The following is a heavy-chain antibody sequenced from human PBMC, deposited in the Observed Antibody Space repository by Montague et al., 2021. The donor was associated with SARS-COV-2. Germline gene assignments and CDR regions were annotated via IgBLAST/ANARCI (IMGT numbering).Heavy chain of an antibody. D-gene: IGHD2-15*01. CDR1: GEPISGFY. Sequence: SETLSLTCTVSGEPISGFYWNWIRQSAGEGLEWIGRIYTTGSTNYNPSLKSRVTMSVDTSKNQFSLKLSSVTAADTAVYYCARRSLGYCSGGSCYSAFDPWGQGTLVTVSS. V-gene: IGHV4-4*07. CDR2: IYTTGST. CDR3: ARRSLGYCSGGSCYSAFDP. J-gene: IGHJ5*02.